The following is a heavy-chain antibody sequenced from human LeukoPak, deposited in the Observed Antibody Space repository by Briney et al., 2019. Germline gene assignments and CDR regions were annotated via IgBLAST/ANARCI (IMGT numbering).Heavy chain of an antibody. V-gene: IGHV1-18*01. CDR3: GRDRLSEYSGSGRNWYFDL. D-gene: IGHD3-10*01. J-gene: IGHJ2*01. CDR1: GYTFTSYG. Sequence: EASVKVSCKASGYTFTSYGISWVRQAPGQGLEWMGWISAYRGNTNYAQKLQDRVTMTTDTSTSTVYMELGSLRSDDTAVYYCGRDRLSEYSGSGRNWYFDLWGRGTLVTVSS. CDR2: ISAYRGNT.